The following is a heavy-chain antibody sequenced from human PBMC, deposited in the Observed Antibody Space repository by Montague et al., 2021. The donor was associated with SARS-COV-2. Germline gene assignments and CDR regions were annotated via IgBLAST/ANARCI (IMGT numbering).Heavy chain of an antibody. J-gene: IGHJ4*02. V-gene: IGHV3-74*01. CDR3: ASDISGTSDF. CDR2: INGDGSET. CDR1: GFTFNGYW. Sequence: SLRLSCAASGFTFNGYWMHWVRQAPGKGLVWVSHINGDGSETNYADSVKCRFTISSDNAKNAVYLQMNSLGAEDTAVYYCASDISGTSDFWGQGTLVTVSS. D-gene: IGHD1-7*01.